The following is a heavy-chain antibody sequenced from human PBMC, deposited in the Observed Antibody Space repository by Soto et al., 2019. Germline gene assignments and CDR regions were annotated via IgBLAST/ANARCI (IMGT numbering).Heavy chain of an antibody. CDR2: ISYDGTDK. D-gene: IGHD5-18*01. J-gene: IGHJ6*02. CDR3: VKERYAQLWLEDYGMDV. Sequence: QVQLVESGGGVVQPGRSLRLSCAASGFTFSSYGIHWVRQAPGKGLEWVALISYDGTDKYYADSVKGRFTISRDNSKNTLYLQMSSLEPEDTAVYYCVKERYAQLWLEDYGMDVWGQGTTVTV. CDR1: GFTFSSYG. V-gene: IGHV3-30*18.